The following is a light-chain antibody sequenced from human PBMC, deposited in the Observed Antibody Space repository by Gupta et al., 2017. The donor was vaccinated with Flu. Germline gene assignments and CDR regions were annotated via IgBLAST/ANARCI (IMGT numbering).Light chain of an antibody. CDR1: QAISSY. CDR2: AAS. V-gene: IGKV1-9*01. J-gene: IGKJ1*01. CDR3: QQVQSYLWT. Sequence: DIQLTQSPSFVSASVGDRVTIACRASQAISSYVVWYQQKPGQPPKLLIYAASTLQSGVPSRFSGRGSGTEFRLTITSLQPDDFATYYCQQVQSYLWTFGQGTKV.